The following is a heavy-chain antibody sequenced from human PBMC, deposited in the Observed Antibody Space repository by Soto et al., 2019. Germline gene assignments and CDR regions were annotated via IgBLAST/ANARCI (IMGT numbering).Heavy chain of an antibody. D-gene: IGHD2-8*02. J-gene: IGHJ4*02. V-gene: IGHV3-30*03. CDR1: GFTVSTYG. CDR3: TGEVASGY. Sequence: QVQLVESGGGVVQPGRSLRLSCAVSGFTVSTYGMHWVRQAPGKGLEWVAVISRDGGTKYYADSVKGRFTISRDNSRNTLFLEMNRLRSDDMDVYSCTGEVASGYWGQGTLVTVSS. CDR2: ISRDGGTK.